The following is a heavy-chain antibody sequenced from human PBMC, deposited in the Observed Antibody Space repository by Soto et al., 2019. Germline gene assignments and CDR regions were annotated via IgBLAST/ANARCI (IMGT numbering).Heavy chain of an antibody. J-gene: IGHJ1*01. CDR1: GGTFSSYT. CDR2: IIPILGIA. Sequence: QVQLVQSGAEVKKPGSSVKVSCKASGGTFSSYTISWVRQAPGQGLEWMGRIIPILGIANYAQKFQGRVTITADKSTSTAYMELSSLRSEDTAVYYCARGQRSGYAHSKLYFQHWGQGTLVTVSS. V-gene: IGHV1-69*02. D-gene: IGHD3-22*01. CDR3: ARGQRSGYAHSKLYFQH.